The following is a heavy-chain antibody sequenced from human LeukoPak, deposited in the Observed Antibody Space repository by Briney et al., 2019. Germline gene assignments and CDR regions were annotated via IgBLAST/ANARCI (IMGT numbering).Heavy chain of an antibody. CDR2: ISSSSSYI. CDR3: ARDGTPVTTDY. D-gene: IGHD4-17*01. J-gene: IGHJ4*02. Sequence: GGSLRLSCAASGFTFSSYSMNWVRQAPGKGLEWVSSISSSSSYIYYADSVKGRFTISRDNAKNSLYLQMNSPRAEDTAVYYCARDGTPVTTDYWGQGTLVTVSS. V-gene: IGHV3-21*01. CDR1: GFTFSSYS.